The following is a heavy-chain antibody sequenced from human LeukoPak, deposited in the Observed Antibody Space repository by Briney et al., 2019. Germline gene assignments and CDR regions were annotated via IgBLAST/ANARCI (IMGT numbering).Heavy chain of an antibody. J-gene: IGHJ4*02. CDR1: GGSISSYY. Sequence: SETLSPTCTVSGGSISSYYWSWIRKPPGKGLEWIGYIYYTENTNYNPSLKSRVTISVDTSKNQFSLNLTSVTAADTAVYYCAGGNFYDSRGHPYHFHYWGQGTLVTVPS. D-gene: IGHD3-22*01. V-gene: IGHV4-59*01. CDR2: IYYTENT. CDR3: AGGNFYDSRGHPYHFHY.